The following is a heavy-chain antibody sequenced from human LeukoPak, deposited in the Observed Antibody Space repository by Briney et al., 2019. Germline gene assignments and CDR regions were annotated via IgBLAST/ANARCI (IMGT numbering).Heavy chain of an antibody. J-gene: IGHJ6*03. Sequence: ASVKVSCKVSGYTLIELSMHWVRQAPGKGLEWMGGFDPEDGETTYARKFHGRITMTKDTSTDTVYMELRSLRSDDTAVYYCATCSSKIGEDHFYYYYMDVWGKGTAVTVSS. D-gene: IGHD6-13*01. V-gene: IGHV1-24*01. CDR2: FDPEDGET. CDR1: GYTLIELS. CDR3: ATCSSKIGEDHFYYYYMDV.